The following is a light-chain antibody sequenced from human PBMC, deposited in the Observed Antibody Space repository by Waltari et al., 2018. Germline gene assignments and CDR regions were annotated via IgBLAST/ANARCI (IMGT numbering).Light chain of an antibody. CDR2: KSS. V-gene: IGKV1-5*03. J-gene: IGKJ1*01. CDR1: ASISSW. Sequence: IQQNPFPITLSASVGERVIIACRASASISSWLAWYQQRPGKAPNLLIYKSSRLESGVPSRFSGSGSGTDFTLTISSLQPEDFATYYCQQCNTYPWTFGQGTKVEIK. CDR3: QQCNTYPWT.